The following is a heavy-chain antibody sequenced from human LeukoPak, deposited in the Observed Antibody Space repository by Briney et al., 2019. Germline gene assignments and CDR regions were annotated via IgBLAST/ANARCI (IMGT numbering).Heavy chain of an antibody. CDR3: ARGAAAFDY. D-gene: IGHD6-13*01. Sequence: GGSLRLSCAASGFTFSSYGMHWVRQAPGKGLEWVAVISYDGSNKYYADSVKGRFTFSRDNSKNTLYLQMISLRAEDTAVYYCARGAAAFDYWGQGTLVTVSS. CDR1: GFTFSSYG. CDR2: ISYDGSNK. V-gene: IGHV3-30*03. J-gene: IGHJ4*02.